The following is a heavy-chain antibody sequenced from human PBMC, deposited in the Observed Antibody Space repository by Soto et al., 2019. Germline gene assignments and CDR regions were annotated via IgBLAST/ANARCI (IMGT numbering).Heavy chain of an antibody. Sequence: SETRSRTGFAGRSSITSRMFFSCWLRQRPGQGLECIGSIYDSGTTYYNPSLRSRVTISRHPSKNQFSLKLSSLTAEATAVSYCERHYRSGSRHWFDSWGQGTLGTVSS. D-gene: IGHD6-19*01. J-gene: IGHJ5*01. CDR2: IYDSGTT. CDR3: ERHYRSGSRHWFDS. CDR1: RSSITSRMFF. V-gene: IGHV4-39*01.